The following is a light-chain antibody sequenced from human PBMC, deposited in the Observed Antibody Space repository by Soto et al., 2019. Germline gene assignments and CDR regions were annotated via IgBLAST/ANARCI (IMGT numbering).Light chain of an antibody. CDR2: EVS. CDR1: STDVGSYNY. Sequence: SVLTQPASVSGSPGQSITISCTGTSTDVGSYNYVSWYQLHPGKAPKLMISEVSNRPSGVSNRFSGSKSGNTASLTISGLQTEDEADYYCSSYTSTSTPFVFGTGTKVTVL. CDR3: SSYTSTSTPFV. V-gene: IGLV2-14*01. J-gene: IGLJ1*01.